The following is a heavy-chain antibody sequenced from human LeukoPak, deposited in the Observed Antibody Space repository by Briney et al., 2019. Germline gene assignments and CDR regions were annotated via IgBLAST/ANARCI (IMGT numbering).Heavy chain of an antibody. CDR3: AKSHYYGSGSIDY. Sequence: GGSLRLSCEASGFTFSDRWMSWVRQAPGKGLAWISTVSASGDSTSYADSVKGRFTISRDNSKNALYLQVNSLRADDAALYYCAKSHYYGSGSIDYWGQGTLVTVSS. D-gene: IGHD3-10*01. V-gene: IGHV3-23*01. CDR2: VSASGDST. J-gene: IGHJ4*02. CDR1: GFTFSDRW.